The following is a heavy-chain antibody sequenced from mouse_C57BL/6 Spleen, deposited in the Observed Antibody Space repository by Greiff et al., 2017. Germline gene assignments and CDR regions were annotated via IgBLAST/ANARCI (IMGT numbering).Heavy chain of an antibody. CDR1: GFTFTDYY. J-gene: IGHJ2*01. V-gene: IGHV7-3*01. D-gene: IGHD1-1*01. CDR3: ARYEYYGSSYNYFDY. CDR2: IRNKANGYTT. Sequence: EVKVVESGGGLVQPGGSLSLSCAASGFTFTDYYMSWVRQPPGKALEWLGFIRNKANGYTTEYSASVKGRFTISRDTSQSILYLQLNALRAEDSATYYCARYEYYGSSYNYFDYWGQGTTLTVSS.